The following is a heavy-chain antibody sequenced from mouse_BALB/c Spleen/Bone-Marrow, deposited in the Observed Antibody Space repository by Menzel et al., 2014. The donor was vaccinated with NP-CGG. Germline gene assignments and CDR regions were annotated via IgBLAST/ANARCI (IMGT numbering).Heavy chain of an antibody. CDR2: IYPSDSYT. Sequence: VQLQQSGAELVRPGASVLLSCKASGYTFTSYWINWVKQRPGQGLVWIGNIYPSDSYTNYNQTFKDKASLTVDKSSTTAYMQLSSPTTEDTAGYYCTRGGSSPDYFEYWGQGTTRTVSS. D-gene: IGHD1-1*01. CDR3: TRGGSSPDYFEY. J-gene: IGHJ2*01. V-gene: IGHV1-69*02. CDR1: GYTFTSYW.